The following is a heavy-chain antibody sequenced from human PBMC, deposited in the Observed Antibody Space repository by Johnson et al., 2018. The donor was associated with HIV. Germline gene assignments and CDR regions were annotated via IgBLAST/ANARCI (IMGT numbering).Heavy chain of an antibody. J-gene: IGHJ3*02. CDR1: GFTFSSYG. D-gene: IGHD3-10*01. CDR3: AKDMVPWFGELPWACDTFDI. Sequence: VQLVESGGGVVQPGRSLRLSCAASGFTFSSYGMYWVRQAPGKGLEWVAFIRYGGSTYYADSVKGRFTISRANAKNSLYLQMNSLRPEDTAFYYCAKDMVPWFGELPWACDTFDIWGQGTRVTVSS. CDR2: IRYGGST. V-gene: IGHV3-30*02.